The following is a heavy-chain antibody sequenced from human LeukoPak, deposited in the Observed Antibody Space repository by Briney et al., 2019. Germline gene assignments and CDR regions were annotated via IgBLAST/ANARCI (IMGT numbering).Heavy chain of an antibody. CDR3: ARSSAGFDS. CDR2: TYYRSEWFI. J-gene: IGHJ5*01. Sequence: SQTLSLTCAISGDSVSSNSAVWNWIRQSPSRGLEWRGRTYYRSEWFIDYAPSVKSRISINPDTSKNQFSLQLDSVAPEDTAVYYCARSSAGFDSWGQGTLVTVPS. CDR1: GDSVSSNSAV. V-gene: IGHV6-1*01. D-gene: IGHD3-16*01.